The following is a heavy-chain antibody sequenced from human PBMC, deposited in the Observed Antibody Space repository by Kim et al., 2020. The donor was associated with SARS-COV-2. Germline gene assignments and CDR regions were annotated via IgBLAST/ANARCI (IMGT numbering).Heavy chain of an antibody. J-gene: IGHJ5*02. CDR1: GGSISSYY. CDR3: ARGVRGPLNWFDP. CDR2: IYYSGST. Sequence: SETLSLTCTVSGGSISSYYWSWIRQPPGKGLEWIGYIYYSGSTNYNPSLKSRVTISVDTSKNQFSLKLSSVTAADTAVYYCARGVRGPLNWFDPWGQGTLVTVSS. V-gene: IGHV4-59*01. D-gene: IGHD3-10*01.